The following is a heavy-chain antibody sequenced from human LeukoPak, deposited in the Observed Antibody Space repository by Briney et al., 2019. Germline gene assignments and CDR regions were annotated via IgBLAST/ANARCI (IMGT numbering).Heavy chain of an antibody. CDR3: ATAARLVIISPFDY. CDR2: FDPEDGET. J-gene: IGHJ4*02. Sequence: ASVKVSCKVSGYTLTELSMYWVRQAPGKGLEWMGGFDPEDGETIYAQKFQGRVTMTEDTSTDTAYMELSSLRSEDTAVYYCATAARLVIISPFDYWGQGTLVTVSS. D-gene: IGHD3-9*01. V-gene: IGHV1-24*01. CDR1: GYTLTELS.